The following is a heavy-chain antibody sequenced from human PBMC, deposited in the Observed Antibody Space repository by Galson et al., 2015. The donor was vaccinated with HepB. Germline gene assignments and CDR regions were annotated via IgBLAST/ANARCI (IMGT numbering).Heavy chain of an antibody. CDR3: ARDQDDFWSHRFDY. CDR1: GFTFSSYS. CDR2: ISSSSSTI. D-gene: IGHD3-3*01. J-gene: IGHJ4*02. V-gene: IGHV3-48*02. Sequence: SLRLSCAASGFTFSSYSMNWVRQAPGKGLEWVSYISSSSSTIYYADSVKGRFTISRDNAKNSLYLQMNSLRDEDTAVYYCARDQDDFWSHRFDYWGQGTLVTVSS.